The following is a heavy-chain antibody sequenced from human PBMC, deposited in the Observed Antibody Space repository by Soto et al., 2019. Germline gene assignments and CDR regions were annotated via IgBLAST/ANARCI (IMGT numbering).Heavy chain of an antibody. CDR2: IIPIFNST. CDR3: ARDRLPPFFGVVIIEAYGMDV. D-gene: IGHD3-3*01. Sequence: GASVKVSCKVSGSRFSNYVISWVRQAPGHGLEWLGRIIPIFNSTKYAQSFQGRVTITADKSTSTASLELSSLRSDDTAVYYCARDRLPPFFGVVIIEAYGMDVWGQGTTVTVSS. CDR1: GSRFSNYV. J-gene: IGHJ6*02. V-gene: IGHV1-69*06.